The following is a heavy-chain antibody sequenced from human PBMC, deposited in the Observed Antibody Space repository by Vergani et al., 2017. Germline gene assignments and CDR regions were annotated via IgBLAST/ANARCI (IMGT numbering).Heavy chain of an antibody. V-gene: IGHV1-69*01. CDR1: GGTFSSYT. CDR3: ARLWDDSSGYYQALGWFDP. Sequence: QVQLVQSGAEVKKPGSSVKVSCKASGGTFSSYTINWVRQAPGQGLEWMGGIIPIFGTSNYAQKFQGRVTITADESTSTAYMELSSLRSEDTAVYYCARLWDDSSGYYQALGWFDPWGQGTLVTVSS. J-gene: IGHJ5*02. D-gene: IGHD3-22*01. CDR2: IIPIFGTS.